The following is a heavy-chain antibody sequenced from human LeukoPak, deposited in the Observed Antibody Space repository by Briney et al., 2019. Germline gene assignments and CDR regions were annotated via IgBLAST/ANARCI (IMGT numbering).Heavy chain of an antibody. Sequence: GGSLRLSCAASGFTFSTYAMHWVRQAPGKGLEWLAVISYDGSDKYYADSVKGRFTISRDNSKNTLYLQMNSLRAEDTAVYYCARAQYYYDSSGYSQYYFDYWGQGTLVTVSS. CDR2: ISYDGSDK. J-gene: IGHJ4*02. CDR3: ARAQYYYDSSGYSQYYFDY. D-gene: IGHD3-22*01. V-gene: IGHV3-30*04. CDR1: GFTFSTYA.